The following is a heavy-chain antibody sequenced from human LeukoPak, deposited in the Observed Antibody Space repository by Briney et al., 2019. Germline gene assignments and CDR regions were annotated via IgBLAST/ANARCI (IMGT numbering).Heavy chain of an antibody. CDR1: GGSIRSYY. Sequence: PSETLSLTCTLSGGSIRSYYWSWIRQPPRKGLDCIVYIYYSGRTNYNPALKSRVTISVATSKNQFSLKLRSATAADTAVYYCARVDVWFDPWGQGTLVTVSS. CDR2: IYYSGRT. V-gene: IGHV4-59*01. J-gene: IGHJ5*02. CDR3: ARVDVWFDP.